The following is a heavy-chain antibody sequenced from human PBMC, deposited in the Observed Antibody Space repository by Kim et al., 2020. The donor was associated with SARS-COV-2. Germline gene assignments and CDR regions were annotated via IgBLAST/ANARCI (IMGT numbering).Heavy chain of an antibody. D-gene: IGHD3-16*02. CDR3: ATSMLYGVITAFDL. Sequence: GSVKVSCKTSGNTFSSYAMNWVRQAPGQGLEWMGWINTNTGNPTYAQGFTGRFVFSLDISVATTYLQIASLKSEDTAVYYCATSMLYGVITAFDLWGQGTLVTVSS. CDR2: INTNTGNP. V-gene: IGHV7-4-1*01. J-gene: IGHJ3*01. CDR1: GNTFSSYA.